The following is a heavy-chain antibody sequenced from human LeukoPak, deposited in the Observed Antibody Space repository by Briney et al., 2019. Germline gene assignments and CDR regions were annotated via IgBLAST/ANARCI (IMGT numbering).Heavy chain of an antibody. CDR1: GYSISSGYY. Sequence: PSETLSLTCAVSGYSISSGYYWGWIRQPSGKGLEWIGSIYHSGSTYYNPSLKSRVTISVDTSKNQFSLKLSSVTAADTAMYYCARGVGIDYWGQGTLVTVSS. D-gene: IGHD2-15*01. J-gene: IGHJ4*02. V-gene: IGHV4-38-2*01. CDR2: IYHSGST. CDR3: ARGVGIDY.